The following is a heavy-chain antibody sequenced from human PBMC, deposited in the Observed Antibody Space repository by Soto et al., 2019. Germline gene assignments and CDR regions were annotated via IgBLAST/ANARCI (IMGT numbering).Heavy chain of an antibody. Sequence: SETLSLTCTVSGGSISSGGYYWSWIRQHPGKGLEWIGYIYYSGSTYYNPSLKSRVTISVDTSKNQFSLKLSSVTAADTAVYYCAREPHAIDNVTIIAFDIWGQGTMVTVSS. D-gene: IGHD3-3*01. J-gene: IGHJ3*02. CDR1: GGSISSGGYY. CDR3: AREPHAIDNVTIIAFDI. V-gene: IGHV4-31*03. CDR2: IYYSGST.